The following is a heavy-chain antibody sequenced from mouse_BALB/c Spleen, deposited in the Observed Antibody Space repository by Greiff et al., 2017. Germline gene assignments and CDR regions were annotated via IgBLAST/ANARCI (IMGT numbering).Heavy chain of an antibody. CDR2: ISSGGSYT. V-gene: IGHV5-9-4*01. J-gene: IGHJ3*01. CDR1: GFTFSSYA. Sequence: EVKLVESGGGLVKPGGSLKLSCAASGFTFSSYAMSWVRQSPEKRLEWVAEISSGGSYTYYPDTVTGRFTISRDNAKNTLYLEMSSLRSEDTAMYYCARGYDYDGAWFAYWGQGTLVTVSA. CDR3: ARGYDYDGAWFAY. D-gene: IGHD2-4*01.